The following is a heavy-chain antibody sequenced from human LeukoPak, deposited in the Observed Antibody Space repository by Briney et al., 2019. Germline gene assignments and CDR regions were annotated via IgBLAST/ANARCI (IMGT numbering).Heavy chain of an antibody. V-gene: IGHV3-21*04. CDR3: ARDSSSWYHLD. D-gene: IGHD6-13*01. CDR2: ISSSSSYI. J-gene: IGHJ4*02. CDR1: GFTFSSYS. Sequence: GGSLRLSCAASGFTFSSYSMNWVRQAPGKGLEWVSSISSSSSYIYYADSVKGRFTISRDNAKNSLYLQMNSLRAEDTALYYCARDSSSWYHLDWGQGTLVTVSS.